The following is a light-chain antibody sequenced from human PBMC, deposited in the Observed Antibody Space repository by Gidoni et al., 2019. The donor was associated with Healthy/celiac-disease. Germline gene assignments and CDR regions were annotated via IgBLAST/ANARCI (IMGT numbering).Light chain of an antibody. J-gene: IGKJ2*01. CDR1: QSISSY. CDR2: AAS. Sequence: DIQMPQSPSSLSASVGDRVTITCRASQSISSYLNWYQQKPGKAPKLLIDAASSLQSGVPSRFSGSGSGTDFTLTISSLQPEDFATYYCQQSYSTLYTFGQGTKLEIK. CDR3: QQSYSTLYT. V-gene: IGKV1-39*01.